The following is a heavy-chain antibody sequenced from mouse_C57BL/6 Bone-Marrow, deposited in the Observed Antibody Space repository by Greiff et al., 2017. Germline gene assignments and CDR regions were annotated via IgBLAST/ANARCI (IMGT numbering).Heavy chain of an antibody. Sequence: QVQLQQPGAELVMPGASVKLSCKASGYTFTSYWMHWVKQRPGQGLEWIGEIDPSDSYTNYNQKFKGKSTLTVDKSSSTAYMQLSSLTSEDSAGYYCAREGAFAYWGQGTLVTVSA. CDR3: AREGAFAY. J-gene: IGHJ3*01. CDR2: IDPSDSYT. CDR1: GYTFTSYW. V-gene: IGHV1-69*01.